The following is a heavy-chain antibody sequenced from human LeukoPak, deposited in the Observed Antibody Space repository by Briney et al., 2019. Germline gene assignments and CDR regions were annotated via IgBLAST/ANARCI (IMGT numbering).Heavy chain of an antibody. CDR1: GYTFTGYY. V-gene: IGHV1-2*02. Sequence: ASVKVSRKASGYTFTGYYMHWVRQAPGQGLEWMGWINPNSGGTNYAQKFQGRVTMTRDTSISTAYMELSSLRSEDTAVYYCARDDIVGQRGAFDIWGQGTMVTVSS. CDR3: ARDDIVGQRGAFDI. D-gene: IGHD5-12*01. J-gene: IGHJ3*02. CDR2: INPNSGGT.